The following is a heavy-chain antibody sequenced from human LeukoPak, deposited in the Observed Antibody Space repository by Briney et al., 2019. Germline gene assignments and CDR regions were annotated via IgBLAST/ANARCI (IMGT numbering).Heavy chain of an antibody. J-gene: IGHJ2*01. CDR1: GGSISSGDYY. V-gene: IGHV4-30-4*01. Sequence: SETLSLTCTVSGGSISSGDYYWSWIRQPPGKGLEWIGYIYYSGSTYYNPSLKSRVTISVDTSKHQFSLKLSSVTAADTAVYYCARGLRYFDWSHWYFDLWGRGTLVTVSS. D-gene: IGHD3-9*01. CDR3: ARGLRYFDWSHWYFDL. CDR2: IYYSGST.